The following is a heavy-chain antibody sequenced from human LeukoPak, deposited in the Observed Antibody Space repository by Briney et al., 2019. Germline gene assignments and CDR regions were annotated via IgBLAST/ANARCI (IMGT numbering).Heavy chain of an antibody. D-gene: IGHD6-13*01. CDR2: ISGSGGST. Sequence: GGSLRLSCAASGFTFSSYAMSWVRQAPGKGLEWVSAISGSGGSTYYADSVKGRFTISRDNSKNTLYLQMNSLRAEDTAVYYCARPHSSSWYYFDYWGQGTLVTVSS. CDR1: GFTFSSYA. CDR3: ARPHSSSWYYFDY. V-gene: IGHV3-23*01. J-gene: IGHJ4*02.